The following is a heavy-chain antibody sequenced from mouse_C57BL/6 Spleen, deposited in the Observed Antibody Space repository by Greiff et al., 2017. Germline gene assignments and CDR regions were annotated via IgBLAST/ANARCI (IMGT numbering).Heavy chain of an antibody. CDR2: IYPGSGST. Sequence: QVQLQQPGAELVKPGASVKMSCKASGYTFTSYWITWVKQRPGQGLEWIGDIYPGSGSTNYNEKFKSKATLTVDTSSSTAYMQLSSLTSEDSAVYYCARGYDGYYRAMDDWGQGTSGTVSS. V-gene: IGHV1-55*01. CDR1: GYTFTSYW. D-gene: IGHD2-3*01. CDR3: ARGYDGYYRAMDD. J-gene: IGHJ4*01.